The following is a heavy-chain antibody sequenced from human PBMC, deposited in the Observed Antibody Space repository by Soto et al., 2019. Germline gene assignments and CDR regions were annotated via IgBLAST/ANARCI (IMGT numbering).Heavy chain of an antibody. CDR1: GYSFTSYW. CDR3: ARPIYYYDSSGYLAVGTLGMVV. CDR2: IYPGDSDT. J-gene: IGHJ6*02. D-gene: IGHD3-22*01. V-gene: IGHV5-51*01. Sequence: PGESLKISCKGSGYSFTSYWIGWVRQMPGKGLEWMGIIYPGDSDTRYSPSFQGQVTISADKSISTAYLQWSSLKASDTAMYYCARPIYYYDSSGYLAVGTLGMVVWGQGTTVTVSS.